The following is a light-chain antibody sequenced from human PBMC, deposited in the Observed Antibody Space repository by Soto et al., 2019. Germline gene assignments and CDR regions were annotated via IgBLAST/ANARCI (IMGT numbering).Light chain of an antibody. CDR2: ASS. CDR1: SSNIGSNY. CDR3: VAWDDSLRCAI. Sequence: QSVLTQPPSASGTPGQTVTISCSGSSSNIGSNYVYWYQQVSGTAPKLLIYASSQRPSGVPDRFSGSKSGTSASLAISGLRSEDEADYYCVAWDDSLRCAIFGGGTQLTVL. J-gene: IGLJ7*01. V-gene: IGLV1-47*01.